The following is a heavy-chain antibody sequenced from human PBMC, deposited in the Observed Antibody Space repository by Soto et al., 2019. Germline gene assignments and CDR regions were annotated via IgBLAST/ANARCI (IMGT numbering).Heavy chain of an antibody. D-gene: IGHD1-7*01. CDR2: ISAYNGNT. CDR1: GYTFTSYG. V-gene: IGHV1-18*01. J-gene: IGHJ6*02. CDR3: ARDLVTGTTPRYYYYYYGMDV. Sequence: ASVKVSCKASGYTFTSYGISWVRQAPGQGLEWMGWISAYNGNTNYAQKLQGRVTMTTDTSTNTAYMELRSLRSDDTAVYYCARDLVTGTTPRYYYYYYGMDVWGQGTTVTVSS.